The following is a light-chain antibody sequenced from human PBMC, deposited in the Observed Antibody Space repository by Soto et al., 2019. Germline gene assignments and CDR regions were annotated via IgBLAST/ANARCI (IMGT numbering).Light chain of an antibody. Sequence: EVMMTQFPDTVSVTPGETVTLSCRASQSVGSSRLAWYQQKPGQTPRLLIYGASNRATGIPDRFSGSGSGTDFTLTISRLEPEDFAVYHCQQYGRSPWTFGQGTKVEIK. CDR2: GAS. CDR1: QSVGSSR. J-gene: IGKJ1*01. CDR3: QQYGRSPWT. V-gene: IGKV3-20*01.